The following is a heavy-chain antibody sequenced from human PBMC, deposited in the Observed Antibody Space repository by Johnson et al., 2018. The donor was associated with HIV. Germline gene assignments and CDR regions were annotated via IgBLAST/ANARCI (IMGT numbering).Heavy chain of an antibody. D-gene: IGHD6-6*01. V-gene: IGHV3-30*04. Sequence: QVHLVESGGGVVQPGRSLRLSCAASGFTFSSYAMHWVRQAPGKGLEWVAVISYDGSNKYYADSVKGRFTISRDNSKNTLYLQMNSLRAEDTAVYYCARGEEEQLWDAFDIWGQGTMVTVSS. CDR2: ISYDGSNK. J-gene: IGHJ3*02. CDR1: GFTFSSYA. CDR3: ARGEEEQLWDAFDI.